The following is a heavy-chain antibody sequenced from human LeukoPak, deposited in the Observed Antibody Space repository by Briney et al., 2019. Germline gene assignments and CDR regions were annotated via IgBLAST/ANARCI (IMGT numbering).Heavy chain of an antibody. Sequence: GGSLRLSCAASGFTFSSYAMSWVRQAPGKGLEWVSAISAGGGSTYYADSVKGRFTISRDNSKNTLYLQMNSLRAEDTAVYYCAKDGIEQQLVMGNWFDPWGQGTLVTVSS. CDR1: GFTFSSYA. J-gene: IGHJ5*02. D-gene: IGHD6-13*01. V-gene: IGHV3-23*01. CDR2: ISAGGGST. CDR3: AKDGIEQQLVMGNWFDP.